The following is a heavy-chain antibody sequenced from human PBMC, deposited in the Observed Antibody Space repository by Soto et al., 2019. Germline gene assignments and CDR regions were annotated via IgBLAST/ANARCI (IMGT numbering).Heavy chain of an antibody. V-gene: IGHV1-2*04. D-gene: IGHD5-12*01. CDR1: GYTFTGYY. J-gene: IGHJ3*02. Sequence: ASVKVSCKASGYTFTGYYMHWVRQAPGQGLEWMGWINPNSGGTNYAQKFQGWVTMTRDTSISTAYMELSRLRSDDTAVYYCAREVAGGLEMATQGGAFDIWGQGTMVTVSS. CDR2: INPNSGGT. CDR3: AREVAGGLEMATQGGAFDI.